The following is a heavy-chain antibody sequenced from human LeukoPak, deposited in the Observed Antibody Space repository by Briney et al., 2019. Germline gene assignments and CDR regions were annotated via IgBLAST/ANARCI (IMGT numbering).Heavy chain of an antibody. CDR2: IRYDGSNK. Sequence: GGSLRLSCAASGFTFSSYGMHWVRQAPGKGLEWVAFIRYDGSNKYYADSVKGRFTISRDNSKNTLYLQMNSLRAEDTAVYYCAKDGGYCSSTSCYSLLYYYYMDVWGKGTTVTISS. D-gene: IGHD2-2*02. V-gene: IGHV3-30*02. CDR3: AKDGGYCSSTSCYSLLYYYYMDV. J-gene: IGHJ6*03. CDR1: GFTFSSYG.